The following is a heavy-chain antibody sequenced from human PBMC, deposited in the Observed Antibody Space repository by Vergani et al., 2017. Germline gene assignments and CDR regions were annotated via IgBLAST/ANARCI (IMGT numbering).Heavy chain of an antibody. CDR1: GYTFTSYY. D-gene: IGHD2-2*01. Sequence: QVQLVQSGAEVKKPGASVKVSCKASGYTFTSYYMHWVRQAPGQGLEWMGIINPSGGSTSYAQKFQGRVTMTRDTSTSTVYVELSSLRSEDTAVYYCARDQTEEYQPNITFDYWGQGTLVTVSS. V-gene: IGHV1-46*01. CDR3: ARDQTEEYQPNITFDY. CDR2: INPSGGST. J-gene: IGHJ4*02.